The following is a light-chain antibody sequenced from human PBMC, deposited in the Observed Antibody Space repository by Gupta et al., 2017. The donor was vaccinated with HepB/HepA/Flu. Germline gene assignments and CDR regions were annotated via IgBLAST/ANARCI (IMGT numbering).Light chain of an antibody. CDR2: GKN. J-gene: IGLJ2*01. Sequence: SSELTQDPAVPVALGQTVRTTCQGDSLRSYYASWYQQNPGQAPVLVIYGKNSRPSGIPDRFSGSSSGDTASLTITGAQAEDEADYYCNSRDSSGNHLVFGGGTKLTVL. CDR1: SLRSYY. V-gene: IGLV3-19*01. CDR3: NSRDSSGNHLV.